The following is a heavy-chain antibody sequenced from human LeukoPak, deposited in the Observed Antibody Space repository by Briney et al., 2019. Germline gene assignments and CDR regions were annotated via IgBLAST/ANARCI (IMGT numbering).Heavy chain of an antibody. CDR2: IYSTGST. CDR3: AREHYDFWSGLDAFDV. CDR1: GDSISSYY. Sequence: SETLSLTCTVSGDSISSYYWSWIRQPAGKGLEWIGRIYSTGSTDYNPSLKSRVSMSVDTSNNQFSLKLSSVTAADTAVYYCAREHYDFWSGLDAFDVWGQGTMVTVSS. J-gene: IGHJ3*01. V-gene: IGHV4-4*07. D-gene: IGHD3-3*01.